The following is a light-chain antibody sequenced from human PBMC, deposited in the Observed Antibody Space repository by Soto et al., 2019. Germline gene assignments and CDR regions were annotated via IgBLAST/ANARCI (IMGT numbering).Light chain of an antibody. V-gene: IGLV2-8*01. CDR1: SSDVGGYNY. CDR2: EVS. Sequence: QSALTQPPSAYGSPGQSVTISCTGTSSDVGGYNYVSWYQHHPGKAPKVMIYEVSKRPSGVPDRFSGSKSGNTASLTVSGLQAEDEADYYCSSYAGSNIYVFGTGTKVTVL. J-gene: IGLJ1*01. CDR3: SSYAGSNIYV.